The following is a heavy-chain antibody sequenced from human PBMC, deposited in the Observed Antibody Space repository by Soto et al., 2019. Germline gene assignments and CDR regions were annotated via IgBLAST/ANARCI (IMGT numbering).Heavy chain of an antibody. CDR2: ISTYKGNT. CDR3: ATRSPAFDY. J-gene: IGHJ4*02. CDR1: GYTFTSYG. Sequence: QVQLVQSGPEVKEPGASVKVFCKTSGYTFTSYGISWVRQAPGQGLEWMGWISTYKGNTNYAQKFQGRVTMTTDTSTSTAYMELRSLRSDDTAVYYCATRSPAFDYWGQGTLVTVSS. V-gene: IGHV1-18*01.